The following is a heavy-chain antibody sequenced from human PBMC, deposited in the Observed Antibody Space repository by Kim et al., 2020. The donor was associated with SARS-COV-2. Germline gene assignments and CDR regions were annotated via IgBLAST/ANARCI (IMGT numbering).Heavy chain of an antibody. V-gene: IGHV3-30*03. D-gene: IGHD5-12*01. J-gene: IGHJ1*01. CDR2: ISYDGTKK. CDR1: GYTFYAYG. Sequence: GGSLRLSCLGSGYTFYAYGMHWVRQAPGKGLEWVAVISYDGTKKFYADSMKGRFTISRDDSKNTLYLQMNNLRVEDTAVYFCAYARGGGYKYLKFCGQG. CDR3: AYARGGGYKYLKF.